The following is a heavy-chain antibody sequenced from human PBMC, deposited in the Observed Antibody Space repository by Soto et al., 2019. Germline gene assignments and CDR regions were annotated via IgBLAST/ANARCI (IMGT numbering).Heavy chain of an antibody. J-gene: IGHJ3*02. D-gene: IGHD3-22*01. V-gene: IGHV1-18*01. CDR2: ISAYNGNT. Sequence: ASVKVSCKASGYTFTSYGISWVRQAPGQGLEWMGWISAYNGNTNYAQKLQGRVTMTTDTSTSTAYMELRSLRSDDTAVYYCARGRGLDYYDSSGYYFGAFDIWGQGTMVTISS. CDR1: GYTFTSYG. CDR3: ARGRGLDYYDSSGYYFGAFDI.